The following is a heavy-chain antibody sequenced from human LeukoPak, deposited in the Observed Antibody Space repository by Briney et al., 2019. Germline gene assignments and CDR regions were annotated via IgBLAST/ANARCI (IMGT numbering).Heavy chain of an antibody. J-gene: IGHJ4*02. V-gene: IGHV3-23*01. Sequence: GGSLRLSCTAAGFTFSTYAMGWARQAPGKGLEWVSGIGSNGVDTYYADSAKGRFTISRDNSKNTVYLQMNSLRAEDTALYYCVRAYTTSGTYSEPWGQGTLVTVSS. D-gene: IGHD1-1*01. CDR2: IGSNGVDT. CDR1: GFTFSTYA. CDR3: VRAYTTSGTYSEP.